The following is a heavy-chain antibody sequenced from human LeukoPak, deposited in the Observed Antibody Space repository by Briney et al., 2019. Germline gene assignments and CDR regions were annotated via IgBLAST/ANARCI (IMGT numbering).Heavy chain of an antibody. V-gene: IGHV3-21*01. Sequence: PGGSLRLSCAASGFTFSSYSMNWVRQAPGKGLEWVSSISSSSSYIYYADSVKGRFTISRDNAENSLYLQMNSLRAEDTAVYYCATADSSGWNFDYWGQGTLVTVSS. CDR1: GFTFSSYS. CDR2: ISSSSSYI. J-gene: IGHJ4*02. D-gene: IGHD6-19*01. CDR3: ATADSSGWNFDY.